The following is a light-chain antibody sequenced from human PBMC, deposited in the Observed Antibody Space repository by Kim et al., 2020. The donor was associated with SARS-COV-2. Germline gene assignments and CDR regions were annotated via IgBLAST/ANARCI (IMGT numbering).Light chain of an antibody. CDR3: SSYTSSSTGV. Sequence: GQSITISCTGTSSDVGGYNYVSWYQQHPGKAPKLMIYDVSNRPSWVSNRFSGSKSGNTASLTISGLQAEDEADYYCSSYTSSSTGVFGGGTQLTVL. V-gene: IGLV2-14*03. J-gene: IGLJ2*01. CDR2: DVS. CDR1: SSDVGGYNY.